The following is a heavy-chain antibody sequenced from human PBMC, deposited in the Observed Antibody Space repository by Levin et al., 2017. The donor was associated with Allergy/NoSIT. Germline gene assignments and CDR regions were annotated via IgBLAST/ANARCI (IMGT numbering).Heavy chain of an antibody. CDR2: INAGNGNT. CDR1: GYTFTSYA. CDR3: ARDRGDWNQRLHYFDY. D-gene: IGHD1-1*01. V-gene: IGHV1-3*01. Sequence: GESLKISCKASGYTFTSYAMHWVRQAPGQRLEWMGWINAGNGNTKYSQKFQGRVTITRDTSASTAYMELSSLRSEDTAVYYCARDRGDWNQRLHYFDYWGQGTLVTVSS. J-gene: IGHJ4*02.